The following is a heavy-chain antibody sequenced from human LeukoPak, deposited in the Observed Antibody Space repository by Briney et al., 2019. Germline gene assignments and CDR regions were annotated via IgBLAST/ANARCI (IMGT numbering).Heavy chain of an antibody. J-gene: IGHJ4*02. CDR2: ISSSSSYI. CDR3: ARDGSLLWFGEFPYYFDY. V-gene: IGHV3-21*01. Sequence: GGSLRLSCAASGFTFSSYSMNWVRQAPGKGLEWVSSISSSSSYIYYADSVKGRFTISRDNAKNSLYLQMNSLRAEDTAVYYCARDGSLLWFGEFPYYFDYWGQGTLVTVSS. D-gene: IGHD3-10*01. CDR1: GFTFSSYS.